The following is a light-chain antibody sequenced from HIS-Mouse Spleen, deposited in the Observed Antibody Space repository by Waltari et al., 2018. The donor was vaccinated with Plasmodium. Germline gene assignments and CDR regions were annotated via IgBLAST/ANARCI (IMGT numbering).Light chain of an antibody. V-gene: IGLV1-47*01. Sequence: QSVLTQPPSASGTPGQRVTISCSGSSSNIGSNYVYWYQQLPGTAPKLLIYRNNNRPSGVTDRFSGSKSGTSASLAISGRRSEDEADYYCAAWDDSLSGWVFGGGTKLTVL. J-gene: IGLJ3*02. CDR3: AAWDDSLSGWV. CDR1: SSNIGSNY. CDR2: RNN.